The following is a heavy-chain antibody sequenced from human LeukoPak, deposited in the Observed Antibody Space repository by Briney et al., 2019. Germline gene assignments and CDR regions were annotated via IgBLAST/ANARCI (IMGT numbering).Heavy chain of an antibody. CDR2: ISGDGCST. CDR3: AKAHVGVNYYYYYMDV. V-gene: IGHV3-43*02. D-gene: IGHD3-10*01. Sequence: GGSLRLSCAASGFTFDDYAMHWVRQAPGKGLEWVSLISGDGCSTYYADSVKGRFTISRNNSKNSLYLQMNSLRTEDTALYYCAKAHVGVNYYYYYMDVWGKGTTVTVSS. J-gene: IGHJ6*03. CDR1: GFTFDDYA.